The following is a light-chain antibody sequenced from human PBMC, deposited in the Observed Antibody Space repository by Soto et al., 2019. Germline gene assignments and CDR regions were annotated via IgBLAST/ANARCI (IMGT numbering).Light chain of an antibody. J-gene: IGLJ1*01. Sequence: QSVLPQPPSVSEAPRQRVTISCSGSSSNIGNNAVNWYQQLPGKAPKLLMYYDDLRPSGVSDRFTGSKSGTSASLAISGLQSEDEADYYCAAWDDSLNGYVFGPGTKLTVL. CDR2: YDD. CDR3: AAWDDSLNGYV. CDR1: SSNIGNNA. V-gene: IGLV1-36*01.